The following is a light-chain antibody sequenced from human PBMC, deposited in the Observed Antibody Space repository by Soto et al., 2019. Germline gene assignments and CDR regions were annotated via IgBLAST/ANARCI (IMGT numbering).Light chain of an antibody. CDR1: QSISSW. Sequence: QLYQSQFTLSGSEGERVPLTCRASQSISSWLAWYQQKPGKAPKLLIYDASSLESGVPSRFSGSGSETEFTLSISSLQPEDFATYYCQQYNSSPFTFGGGTKVDI. CDR3: QQYNSSPFT. CDR2: DAS. V-gene: IGKV1-5*01. J-gene: IGKJ4*01.